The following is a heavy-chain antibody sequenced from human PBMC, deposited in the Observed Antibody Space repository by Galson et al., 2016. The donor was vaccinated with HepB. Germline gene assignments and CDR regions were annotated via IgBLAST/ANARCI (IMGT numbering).Heavy chain of an antibody. D-gene: IGHD3-3*01. J-gene: IGHJ4*02. CDR1: GDSVSSNSAG. CDR3: ARSYLLGRGFGW. V-gene: IGHV6-1*01. Sequence: GDSVSSNSAGWNWIRQSPSRGLEWLGRTFYRSNWQNDYAESVKSRISINPDTSKNQFSLQLNSVTPEDTAVYYCARSYLLGRGFGWWGQGTLVTVSS. CDR2: TFYRSNWQN.